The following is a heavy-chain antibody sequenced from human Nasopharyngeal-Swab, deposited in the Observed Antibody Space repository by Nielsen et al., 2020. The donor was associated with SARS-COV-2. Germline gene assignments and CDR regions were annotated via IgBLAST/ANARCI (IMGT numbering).Heavy chain of an antibody. J-gene: IGHJ6*02. CDR2: ISSSSSTI. Sequence: GESLKISCAASGFTFSSYSMNWVRQAPGKGLEWVSYISSSSSTIYYADSVKGRFTISRDNSKNTLYLQMNSLRAEDTAVYYCAREPVDTAMVYYYYGMDVWGQGTTVTVSS. V-gene: IGHV3-48*01. CDR3: AREPVDTAMVYYYYGMDV. CDR1: GFTFSSYS. D-gene: IGHD5-18*01.